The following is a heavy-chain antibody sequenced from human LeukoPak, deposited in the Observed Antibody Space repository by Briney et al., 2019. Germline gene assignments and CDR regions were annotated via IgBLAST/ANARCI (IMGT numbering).Heavy chain of an antibody. Sequence: KASETLSLTCTVSGGSISSYYWSWIRQPPGKGLEWIGYIYYSGSTNYNPSLKSRVTISVDTSKNQFSLKLSSVTAADTAVYYCATYGDSYYYYMDVWGKGTTVTISS. J-gene: IGHJ6*03. CDR3: ATYGDSYYYYMDV. CDR1: GGSISSYY. V-gene: IGHV4-59*01. D-gene: IGHD4-17*01. CDR2: IYYSGST.